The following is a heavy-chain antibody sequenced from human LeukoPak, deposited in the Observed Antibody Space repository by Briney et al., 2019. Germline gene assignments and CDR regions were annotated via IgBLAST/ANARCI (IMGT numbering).Heavy chain of an antibody. CDR2: ICAYNGNT. Sequence: ASVKVSCKSCVYIFTCYGISWVGQARGQGGAGMGWICAYNGNTNYAQKLQCKVTMTTDPAHSTAYMELRSLRSDDTAVYCCARGLGYDSSGYYWADAFDIWGQGPMVTVSS. CDR1: VYIFTCYG. D-gene: IGHD3-22*01. V-gene: IGHV1-18*01. J-gene: IGHJ3*02. CDR3: ARGLGYDSSGYYWADAFDI.